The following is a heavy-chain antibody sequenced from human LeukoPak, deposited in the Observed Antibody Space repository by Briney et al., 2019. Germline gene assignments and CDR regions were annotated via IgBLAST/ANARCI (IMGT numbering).Heavy chain of an antibody. CDR1: GGSISSHY. D-gene: IGHD3-10*01. V-gene: IGHV4-59*11. CDR2: IYYSGST. CDR3: ARHRAESYYGSGRLDY. Sequence: PSETLSLTCTVSGGSISSHYWSWIRQPPGKGLEWIGYIYYSGSTNYNPSLKSRVTISVDTSKNQFSLKLSSVTAADTAGYYCARHRAESYYGSGRLDYWGQGTLVTVSS. J-gene: IGHJ4*02.